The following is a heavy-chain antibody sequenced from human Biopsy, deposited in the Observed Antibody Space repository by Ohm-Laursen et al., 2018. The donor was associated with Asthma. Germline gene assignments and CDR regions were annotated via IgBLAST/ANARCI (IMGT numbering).Heavy chain of an antibody. Sequence: SLRLSCTASGFTFSDYDMHWVRQAPGKGLEWVAVISYDGTNKDYADSVKGRFTLSRDNSQNTLSLEMNSLRVEDTAVYYCARDLRSDNWNPWGMDVWGLGTTVTVAS. CDR2: ISYDGTNK. J-gene: IGHJ6*02. CDR1: GFTFSDYD. V-gene: IGHV3-30-3*01. CDR3: ARDLRSDNWNPWGMDV. D-gene: IGHD1-20*01.